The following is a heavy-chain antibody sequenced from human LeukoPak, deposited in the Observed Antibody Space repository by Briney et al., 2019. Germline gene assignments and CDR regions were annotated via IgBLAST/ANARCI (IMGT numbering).Heavy chain of an antibody. CDR1: GGTFSSYA. J-gene: IGHJ6*04. CDR2: IIPIFGTA. V-gene: IGHV1-69*06. D-gene: IGHD2-15*01. Sequence: SVKVSCKASGGTFSSYAISWVRQAPGQGLEWMGGIIPIFGTANYAQKFQGRVTITADKSTSTAYMELSSLRSEDTAVYYCASCAGSWNYYYYGMDVWGKGTTVTVSS. CDR3: ASCAGSWNYYYYGMDV.